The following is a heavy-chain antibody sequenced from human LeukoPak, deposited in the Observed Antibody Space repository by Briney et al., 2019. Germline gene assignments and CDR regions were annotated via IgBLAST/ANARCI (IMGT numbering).Heavy chain of an antibody. Sequence: GGSLRLSCAAPGFTFSSHAMHWVRQAPGKGLEWVAVISYDGSNKNYVDSVKGRFTVSRDNSKNTLDLQMNSLRAEDSAVYYCARDMSGRYQIDYWGQGTLATVSS. V-gene: IGHV3-30-3*01. D-gene: IGHD1-26*01. CDR3: ARDMSGRYQIDY. CDR1: GFTFSSHA. J-gene: IGHJ4*02. CDR2: ISYDGSNK.